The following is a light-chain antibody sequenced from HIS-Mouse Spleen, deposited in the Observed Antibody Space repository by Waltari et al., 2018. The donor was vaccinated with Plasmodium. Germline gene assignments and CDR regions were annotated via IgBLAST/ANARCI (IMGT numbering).Light chain of an antibody. V-gene: IGLV3-10*01. Sequence: SYELTQPPSESVSPGQTARITCSGDALPKKYAYWYQQKSGQATGLVIYEDSKRPSGIPERFSGSSSGTMATLTISGAQVEDEADYYCYSTDSSGNHRVFGGGTKLTVL. CDR1: ALPKKY. CDR2: EDS. J-gene: IGLJ3*02. CDR3: YSTDSSGNHRV.